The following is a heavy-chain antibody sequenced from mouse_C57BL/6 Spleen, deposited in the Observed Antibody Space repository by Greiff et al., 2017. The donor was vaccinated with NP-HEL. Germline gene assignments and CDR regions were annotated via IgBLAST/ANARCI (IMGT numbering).Heavy chain of an antibody. CDR3: AREYKNFGY. V-gene: IGHV1-82*01. CDR1: GYTFTSSW. D-gene: IGHD1-3*01. J-gene: IGHJ2*01. CDR2: IYPGDGYP. Sequence: VQLQQSGPELVKPGASVKISCKASGYTFTSSWMHWVKQRPGQGLEWIGWIYPGDGYPNYNEKFKGKATLTADTSSSTAYMQLSSLTSEDSAVYCCAREYKNFGYWGQGTTVTVST.